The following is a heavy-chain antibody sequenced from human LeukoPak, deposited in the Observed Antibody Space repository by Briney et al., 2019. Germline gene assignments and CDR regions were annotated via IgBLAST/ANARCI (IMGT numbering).Heavy chain of an antibody. CDR1: GGSISSSSYY. D-gene: IGHD2-15*01. CDR3: ARGPTYCSSSSCLQGE. Sequence: SETLSLTCTVSGGSISSSSYYWSWIRQPAGKGLEWIGRIYTSGSTNYNPSLKSRVTISVDTSKNQFSLKLSSVTAADTAVYYCARGPTYCSSSSCLQGEWGQGTLVTVSS. J-gene: IGHJ4*02. CDR2: IYTSGST. V-gene: IGHV4-61*02.